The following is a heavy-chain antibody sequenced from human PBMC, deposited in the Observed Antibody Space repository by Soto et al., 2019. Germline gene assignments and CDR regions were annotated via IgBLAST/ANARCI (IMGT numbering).Heavy chain of an antibody. J-gene: IGHJ3*02. CDR2: IRSKANSYAT. D-gene: IGHD3-3*01. CDR1: GFTFSGSA. Sequence: EVQLVESGGGLVQPGGSLILSCAASGFTFSGSAMHWVRQASGKGLEWVGRIRSKANSYATAYAASVKGRFTISRDDSKKTAYLQMNSLKTEGTDVYYCCWSHDAFDIWGQGTMVTVSS. CDR3: CWSHDAFDI. V-gene: IGHV3-73*02.